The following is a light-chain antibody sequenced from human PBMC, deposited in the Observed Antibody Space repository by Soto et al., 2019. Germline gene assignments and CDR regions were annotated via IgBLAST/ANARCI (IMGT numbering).Light chain of an antibody. CDR2: DAS. CDR3: QHYSSYPYN. J-gene: IGKJ2*01. CDR1: QSIRSW. Sequence: DIQMTQSPSTLSASVGDRVTITCRASQSIRSWLAWYQQKPGKAPKLLIYDASSLEGGVPSRFSGSGSWTEFTLTISSLQPDYFATSYCQHYSSYPYNFGQGTKLEIK. V-gene: IGKV1-5*01.